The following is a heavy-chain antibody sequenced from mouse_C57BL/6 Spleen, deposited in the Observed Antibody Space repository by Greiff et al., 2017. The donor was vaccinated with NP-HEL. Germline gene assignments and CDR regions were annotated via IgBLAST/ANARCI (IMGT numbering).Heavy chain of an antibody. D-gene: IGHD2-5*01. CDR3: TRDYYSKGYFDY. Sequence: VQLQQSGTVLARPGASVKMSCKTSGYTFTSYWMHWVKQRPGQGLEWIGAIYPGNSDTSYNQKFKGKAKLTAVTSASTAYMELSSLTNEDSAVYYCTRDYYSKGYFDYWGQGTTLTVSS. V-gene: IGHV1-5*01. CDR1: GYTFTSYW. J-gene: IGHJ2*01. CDR2: IYPGNSDT.